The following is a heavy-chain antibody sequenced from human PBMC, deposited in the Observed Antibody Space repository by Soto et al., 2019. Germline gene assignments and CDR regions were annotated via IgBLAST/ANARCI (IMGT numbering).Heavy chain of an antibody. CDR1: GYTFTGYF. CDR2: INPNSGGT. CDR3: ARAKVRRENYYYGMDA. V-gene: IGHV1-2*02. Sequence: GASVKVSCKASGYTFTGYFMHWVRQAPGQGLEWMGWINPNSGGTNYAQKFQGRVTMTRDTTISTAYMELSRTRADDTAVYYWARAKVRRENYYYGMDAWGPGTPVTVYS. J-gene: IGHJ6*02.